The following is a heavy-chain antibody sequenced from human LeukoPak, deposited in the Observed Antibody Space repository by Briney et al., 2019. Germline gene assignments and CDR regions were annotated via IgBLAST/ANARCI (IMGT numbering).Heavy chain of an antibody. CDR1: GGSISSSSYY. CDR2: IYYSGST. V-gene: IGHV4-39*01. D-gene: IGHD3-10*01. CDR3: AISPRGAIYSFDI. Sequence: PSETLSLTCTVSGGSISSSSYYWGWIRQPPGKGLEWIGSIYYSGSTYYNPSLKSRVTISVDTSKNQFSLKLSSVTAADTAVYYCAISPRGAIYSFDIWGQGTMVTVSS. J-gene: IGHJ3*02.